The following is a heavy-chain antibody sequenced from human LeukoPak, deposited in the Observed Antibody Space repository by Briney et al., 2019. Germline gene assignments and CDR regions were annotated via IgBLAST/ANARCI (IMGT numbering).Heavy chain of an antibody. Sequence: WLSYISSRSSAIYYADSVKGRFTVSRDNARNSLYLQMNSLRAEDTAVYYCARDVSRISDYWGQGTLVTVSS. CDR3: ARDVSRISDY. D-gene: IGHD2-15*01. CDR2: ISSRSSAI. V-gene: IGHV3-48*04. J-gene: IGHJ4*02.